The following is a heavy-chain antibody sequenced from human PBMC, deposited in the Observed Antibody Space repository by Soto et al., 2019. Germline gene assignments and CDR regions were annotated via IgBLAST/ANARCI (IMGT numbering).Heavy chain of an antibody. D-gene: IGHD1-26*01. CDR2: ISGSGGST. J-gene: IGHJ4*02. V-gene: IGHV3-23*01. CDR3: AKDWVGGSNKYYFEY. CDR1: GFTFSSYA. Sequence: PVGSLRLSCAASGFTFSSYAMSWVRQAPGKGLEWVSAISGSGGSTYYADSVKGRFTISRDNSKKTVYLQLNSLRGDDTAVYYCAKDWVGGSNKYYFEYWGQGTLVTVSS.